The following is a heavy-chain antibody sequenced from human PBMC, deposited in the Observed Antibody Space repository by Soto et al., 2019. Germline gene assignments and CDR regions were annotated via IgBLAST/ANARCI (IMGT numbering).Heavy chain of an antibody. Sequence: EVQLLESGGGLVQPGGSLRLSCAASGFTFSSYALSWVRQAPGQGLEWFSAISDRGGYTFYKDSVKGRFTISRDNSKNTLNLQMNSLRAEDTALYYCAKRGVSGSGSYFGWPFRDWGQGTLVTVS. CDR1: GFTFSSYA. D-gene: IGHD3-10*01. J-gene: IGHJ4*02. CDR2: ISDRGGYT. V-gene: IGHV3-23*01. CDR3: AKRGVSGSGSYFGWPFRD.